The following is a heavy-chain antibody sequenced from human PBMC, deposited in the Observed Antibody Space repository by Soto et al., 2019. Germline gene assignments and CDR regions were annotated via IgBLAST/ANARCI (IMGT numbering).Heavy chain of an antibody. D-gene: IGHD6-19*01. CDR3: ARSKYSSGCSDY. J-gene: IGHJ4*02. CDR2: IYYSGST. CDR1: GGSISSSSYY. V-gene: IGHV4-39*01. Sequence: QLQLQGSGPGLVKTSATLSLTCTVSGGSISSSSYYWGWIRQPPGKGLEWIGSIYYSGSTYYNPSLKSRVTISVDTSKNQFSLKLSSVTAADTAVYYCARSKYSSGCSDYWGQGTLVTVSS.